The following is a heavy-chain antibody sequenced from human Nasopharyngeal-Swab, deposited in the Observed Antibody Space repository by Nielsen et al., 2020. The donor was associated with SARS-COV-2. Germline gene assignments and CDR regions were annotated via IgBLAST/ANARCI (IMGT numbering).Heavy chain of an antibody. CDR2: IYYSGST. CDR3: ATNNPGPDIVVVPAAIFDY. Sequence: LRLSCTVSGGSISSGGYYWSWIRQHPGKGLEWIGYIYYSGSTYYNPSLKSRVTISVDTSKNQFSLKLSSVTAAGTAVYYCATNNPGPDIVVVPAAIFDYWGQGTLVTVSS. V-gene: IGHV4-31*03. J-gene: IGHJ4*02. CDR1: GGSISSGGYY. D-gene: IGHD2-2*01.